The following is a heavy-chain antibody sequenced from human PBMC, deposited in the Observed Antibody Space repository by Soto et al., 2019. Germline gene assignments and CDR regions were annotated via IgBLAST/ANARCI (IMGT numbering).Heavy chain of an antibody. CDR2: IWSDGSNK. Sequence: PGGSLRLSCAASGFTFSNYAIHWVRQAPGKGREWVSVIWSDGSNKYYTESVKGRFTISIDNSKNTVHLQMNSLRAEDTAVYYCARDPTGSYPYNWFDPWGQGTLVTVSS. D-gene: IGHD1-26*01. CDR1: GFTFSNYA. J-gene: IGHJ5*02. V-gene: IGHV3-33*01. CDR3: ARDPTGSYPYNWFDP.